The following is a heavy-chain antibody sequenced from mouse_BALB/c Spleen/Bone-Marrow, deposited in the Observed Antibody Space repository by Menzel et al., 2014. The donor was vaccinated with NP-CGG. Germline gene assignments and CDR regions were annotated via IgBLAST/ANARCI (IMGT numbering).Heavy chain of an antibody. D-gene: IGHD1-2*01. CDR3: ATHYYGCFDY. V-gene: IGHV5-12-1*01. CDR1: GFGFSSSD. Sequence: EVKLVESGGGLVKPGGSLKLSCAASGFGFSSSDMSWVRQTPEKRLEWVAYISSGGGSTYYPDTVKGRFTISRDNAKNTLYLQMSSLKSEDTAMYYCATHYYGCFDYWGQGTTLTVSS. CDR2: ISSGGGST. J-gene: IGHJ2*01.